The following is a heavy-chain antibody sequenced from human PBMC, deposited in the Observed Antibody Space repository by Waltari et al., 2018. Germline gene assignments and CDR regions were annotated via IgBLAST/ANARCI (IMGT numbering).Heavy chain of an antibody. J-gene: IGHJ4*02. D-gene: IGHD1-1*01. CDR1: GYTFTYRY. CDR3: ARSPLDSTGTTFDS. Sequence: QMQLVQSAAEVKKTGSSVKLSCRASGYTFTYRYLHWVRQAPGEALEWMGYITPYNGNTKYAQKCQDRVVVTRSSSLSTAYMELTSLRSEDTAIYYCARSPLDSTGTTFDSWGQGTLVTVSS. CDR2: ITPYNGNT. V-gene: IGHV1-45*02.